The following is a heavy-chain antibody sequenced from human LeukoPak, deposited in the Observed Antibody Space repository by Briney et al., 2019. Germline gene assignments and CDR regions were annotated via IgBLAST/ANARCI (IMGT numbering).Heavy chain of an antibody. CDR2: IYHSGST. V-gene: IGHV4-38-2*02. CDR1: GYSISSGYY. D-gene: IGHD2-2*01. Sequence: SEALSLTCTVSGYSISSGYYWGWIRQPPGKGLEWIGSIYHSGSTYYNPSLKSRVTISVDTSKNQFSLKLSSVTAADTAVYYCARDHCSSTSCLDIWGQGTMVTVSS. J-gene: IGHJ3*02. CDR3: ARDHCSSTSCLDI.